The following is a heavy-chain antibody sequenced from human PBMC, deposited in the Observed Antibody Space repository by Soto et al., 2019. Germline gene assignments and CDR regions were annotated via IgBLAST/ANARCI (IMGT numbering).Heavy chain of an antibody. Sequence: QVQLVESGGGVVQPGGSLRVSCAASGFSFSSYAMHWVRQAPGKGLERVAGITYDGSNKYYADSVKGRFTVSRDTSKXXXXXXXXXXXXXXXXXXXXXXXXXXXXXSGSXLDYWGQGTLVTVSS. J-gene: IGHJ4*02. V-gene: IGHV3-30*03. CDR2: ITYDGSNK. CDR1: GFSFSSYA. CDR3: XXXXXXXXXSGSXLDY. D-gene: IGHD5-12*01.